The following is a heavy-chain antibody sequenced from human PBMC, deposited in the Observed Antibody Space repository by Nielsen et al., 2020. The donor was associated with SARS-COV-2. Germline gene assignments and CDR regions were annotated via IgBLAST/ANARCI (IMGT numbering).Heavy chain of an antibody. V-gene: IGHV1-8*01. CDR1: GYTFTNYD. CDR3: ARRGRRADPFDN. J-gene: IGHJ4*02. D-gene: IGHD1-26*01. CDR2: MNPNSGNT. Sequence: ASVQVSCKASGYTFTNYDINWVRQATGQGLEWMGWMNPNSGNTGYAQKFQGRVIMTRDTSTAYMELRSLKSDDTALYYCARRGRRADPFDNWGQGTRVTVSS.